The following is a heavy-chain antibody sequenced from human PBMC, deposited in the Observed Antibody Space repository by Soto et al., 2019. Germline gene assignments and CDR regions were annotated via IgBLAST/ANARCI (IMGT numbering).Heavy chain of an antibody. CDR2: INSDGSST. CDR1: GFTFSSYW. D-gene: IGHD3-10*01. V-gene: IGHV3-74*01. Sequence: PWGSLRLSCAASGFTFSSYWMHWVRQAPGKGLVWVSRINSDGSSTSYADSVKGRFTISRDNAKNTLYLQMNSLRAKDTAVYYCARAQHYGSGRCFDYWGQGTLVTVSS. CDR3: ARAQHYGSGRCFDY. J-gene: IGHJ4*02.